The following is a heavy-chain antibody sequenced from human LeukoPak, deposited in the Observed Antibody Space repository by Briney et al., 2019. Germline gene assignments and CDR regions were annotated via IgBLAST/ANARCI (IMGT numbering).Heavy chain of an antibody. Sequence: PGGSLRLSCAASGFTFSSYSMNWVRQAPGKGLEWVSSISSSSSYIYYADSVKGRFTISRDNAKNSLYLQMNSLRAEDTAVYYCSKVGRVVTAIRFDNWGQGTLVTVSS. D-gene: IGHD2-21*02. CDR2: ISSSSSYI. V-gene: IGHV3-21*01. CDR1: GFTFSSYS. CDR3: SKVGRVVTAIRFDN. J-gene: IGHJ4*02.